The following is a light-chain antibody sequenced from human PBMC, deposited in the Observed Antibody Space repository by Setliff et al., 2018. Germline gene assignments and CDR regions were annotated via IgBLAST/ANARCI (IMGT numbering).Light chain of an antibody. CDR3: CSYAGSYIFKV. J-gene: IGLJ1*01. CDR1: SSDIGAHTY. CDR2: DVT. V-gene: IGLV2-11*01. Sequence: QSALTQPRSVSGSPGQSVTISCTGSSSDIGAHTYVSWFQQHTGKAPRLMIYDVTERPSGVPDRFSGSKSGNTASLTISGLQAEDEADYYCCSYAGSYIFKVFGTGTTGTV.